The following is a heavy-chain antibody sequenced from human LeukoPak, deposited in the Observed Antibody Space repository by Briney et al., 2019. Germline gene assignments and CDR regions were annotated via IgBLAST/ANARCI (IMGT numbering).Heavy chain of an antibody. CDR3: ARNSMFDY. D-gene: IGHD4-23*01. V-gene: IGHV4-34*01. J-gene: IGHJ4*02. CDR1: GGSFNDYY. CDR2: IRHSGST. Sequence: SETLSLTCDVSGGSFNDYYWSWIRQPPGKGLEWIGEIRHSGSTNYNPSLKSRVTMSVDTSKNQFSLQLTSVTPEDTAVYYCARNSMFDYWGQGTLVTVSS.